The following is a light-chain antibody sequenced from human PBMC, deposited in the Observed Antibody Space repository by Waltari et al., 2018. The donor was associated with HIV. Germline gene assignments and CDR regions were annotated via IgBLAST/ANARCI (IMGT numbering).Light chain of an antibody. CDR1: SGSVSSAYY. CDR2: NTD. V-gene: IGLV8-61*01. Sequence: QTVVTQEPSFSVSPGGTITLTCGLSSGSVSSAYYPSWYQQTTGQPPRTLIYNTDTRSSGVPDRFSGSNVGNKAALTITGAQSEDESDYYCLLYMASGSVFGGGTRLTVL. CDR3: LLYMASGSV. J-gene: IGLJ3*02.